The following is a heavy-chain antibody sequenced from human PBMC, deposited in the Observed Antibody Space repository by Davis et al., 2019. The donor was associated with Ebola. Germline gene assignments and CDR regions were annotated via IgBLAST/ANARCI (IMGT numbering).Heavy chain of an antibody. CDR2: IYPGDSDT. CDR3: ARLLGYCSSSSCSNWFDP. CDR1: GYSFTSYW. V-gene: IGHV5-51*01. D-gene: IGHD2-2*01. Sequence: GESLKISCKGSGYSFTSYWIGWVRQMPGKGLEWMGIIYPGDSDTRYSPSFQGQVTISADKSISTAYLQWSSLKASDTAMYYCARLLGYCSSSSCSNWFDPWGQGTLVTVSS. J-gene: IGHJ5*02.